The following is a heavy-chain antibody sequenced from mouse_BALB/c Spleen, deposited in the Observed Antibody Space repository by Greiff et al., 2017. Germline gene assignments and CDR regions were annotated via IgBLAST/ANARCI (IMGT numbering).Heavy chain of an antibody. CDR2: INPDSSTI. V-gene: IGHV4-1*02. J-gene: IGHJ2*01. Sequence: EVKLVESGGGLVQPGGSLKLSCAASGFDFSRYWMSWVRQAPGKGLEWIGEINPDSSTINYTPSLKDKFIISRDNAKNTLYLQMSKVRSEDTALYYCARESYYGSSYDYFDYWGQGTTLTVSS. CDR1: GFDFSRYW. CDR3: ARESYYGSSYDYFDY. D-gene: IGHD1-1*01.